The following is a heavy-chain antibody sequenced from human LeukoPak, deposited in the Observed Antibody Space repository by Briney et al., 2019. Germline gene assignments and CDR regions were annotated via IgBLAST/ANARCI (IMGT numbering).Heavy chain of an antibody. CDR2: INPDGSST. D-gene: IGHD2/OR15-2a*01. CDR3: ARAGYYRFDY. CDR1: GFTFSSYW. Sequence: GGSLRLSCAGSGFTFSSYWIHWVRQAPGEGLVWVSRINPDGSSTTYADSVKGRFTISRDNAENTLYLQMNSLRVEDSAVYYCARAGYYRFDYWGQGTLVTVSS. V-gene: IGHV3-74*01. J-gene: IGHJ4*02.